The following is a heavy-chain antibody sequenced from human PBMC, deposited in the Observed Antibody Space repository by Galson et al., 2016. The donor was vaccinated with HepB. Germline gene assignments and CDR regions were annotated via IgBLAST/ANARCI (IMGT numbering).Heavy chain of an antibody. D-gene: IGHD2-2*01. CDR3: AKDPYAVVSRPEYFQH. CDR2: ISHDGNNK. CDR1: GFTFSSYG. J-gene: IGHJ1*01. V-gene: IGHV3-30*18. Sequence: SLRLSCAASGFTFSSYGIHWVRQAPGKGLEWVAVISHDGNNKFYADSVKGRFTIPRDNSKNTLFLQLNSLGAEDTAVYYCAKDPYAVVSRPEYFQHWGQGTLVTVSS.